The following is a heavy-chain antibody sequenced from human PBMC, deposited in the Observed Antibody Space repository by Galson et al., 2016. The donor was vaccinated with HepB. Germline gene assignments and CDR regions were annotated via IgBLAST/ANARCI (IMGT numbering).Heavy chain of an antibody. Sequence: SVKVSCKASGYTFTRYDINWVRQATGQGLEWMGWMNPNSGNTGYAQKFQGRVTMTRSPSISTAYMELSSLRSEDTAVYYCARALAHDYGDYWYFDIWGRGTLVTVSS. J-gene: IGHJ2*01. V-gene: IGHV1-8*01. D-gene: IGHD4-17*01. CDR2: MNPNSGNT. CDR1: GYTFTRYD. CDR3: ARALAHDYGDYWYFDI.